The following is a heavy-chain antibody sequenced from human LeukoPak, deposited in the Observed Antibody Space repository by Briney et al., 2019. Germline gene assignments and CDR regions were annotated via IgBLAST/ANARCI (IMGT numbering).Heavy chain of an antibody. CDR1: GGSFGGYY. D-gene: IGHD6-13*01. V-gene: IGHV4-34*01. CDR2: INHSGST. CDR3: ARGHSSSWYAKGWFDP. J-gene: IGHJ5*02. Sequence: SETLSLTCAVYGGSFGGYYWSWIRQPPGKGLEWIGEINHSGSTNYNPSLKSRVTISVDTSKNQFSLKLSSVTAADTAVYYCARGHSSSWYAKGWFDPWGQGTLVTVSS.